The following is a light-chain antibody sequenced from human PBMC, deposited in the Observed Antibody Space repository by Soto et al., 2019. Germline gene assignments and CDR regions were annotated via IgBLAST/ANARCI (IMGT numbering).Light chain of an antibody. J-gene: IGKJ3*01. V-gene: IGKV1-39*01. CDR2: AAS. CDR1: QSISSY. Sequence: DTQMNQSPSSLSASVGDSIAITCRASQSISSYLNWYQQKPGKAPKLLISAASILQSGVPSRFSGSGSGTDFTLTISNLQPEDFAVYYCQQYNNWPFTFGPGTKVDIK. CDR3: QQYNNWPFT.